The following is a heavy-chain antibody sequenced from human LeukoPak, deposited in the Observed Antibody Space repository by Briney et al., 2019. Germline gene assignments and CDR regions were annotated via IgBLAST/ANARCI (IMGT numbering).Heavy chain of an antibody. J-gene: IGHJ4*02. V-gene: IGHV1-8*03. CDR3: ARGATPNYYGSGSSQAY. D-gene: IGHD3-10*01. CDR2: MNPNSGNT. Sequence: ASVKVSCKASGYTFTSYDIKWVRQATGQGLEWMGWMNPNSGNTGYAQKFQGRVTITRNTSISTAYMELSSLRSEDTAVYYCARGATPNYYGSGSSQAYWGQGTLVTVSS. CDR1: GYTFTSYD.